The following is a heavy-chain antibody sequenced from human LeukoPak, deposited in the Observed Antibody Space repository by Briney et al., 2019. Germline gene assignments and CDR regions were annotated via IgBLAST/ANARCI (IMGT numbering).Heavy chain of an antibody. CDR2: ISGSGGST. J-gene: IGHJ3*02. V-gene: IGHV3-23*01. D-gene: IGHD2-2*02. CDR1: GFTFSSYA. Sequence: GGSLRLSCAASGFTFSSYAMSWVRQAPGKGLEWGSAISGSGGSTYYADSVKGRFTISRDNSKNTLYLQMNSLRAEDTAVYYCAKDKGYCSSTSCYSAFDIWGQGTMVTVSS. CDR3: AKDKGYCSSTSCYSAFDI.